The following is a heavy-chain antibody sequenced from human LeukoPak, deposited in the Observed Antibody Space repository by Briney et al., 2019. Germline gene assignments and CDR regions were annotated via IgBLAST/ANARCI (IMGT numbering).Heavy chain of an antibody. D-gene: IGHD2-15*01. Sequence: SETLSLTCTVSGGSISSSTYYWGWIRQPPGKGLECIGFIYNSESTYYNPSLKSRVTISVDTSKNQNSLKLSSVTAADTAVYYCVRRFCSGGSCYYFDYWGQGTLVTVPS. CDR1: GGSISSSTYY. V-gene: IGHV4-39*01. CDR2: IYNSEST. CDR3: VRRFCSGGSCYYFDY. J-gene: IGHJ4*02.